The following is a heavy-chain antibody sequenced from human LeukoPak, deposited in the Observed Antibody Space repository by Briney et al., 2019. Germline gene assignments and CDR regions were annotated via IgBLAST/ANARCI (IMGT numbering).Heavy chain of an antibody. V-gene: IGHV3-23*01. CDR1: GFTFSSYA. D-gene: IGHD3-16*01. J-gene: IGHJ4*02. Sequence: GGSLRLSCAASGFTFSSYAMSWVRQAPGKGLEWVSGISGSGGFTYFADSVKGRFTISRDNSKNTLYLQMNSLRAEDTAVYYCAKSRDYAFLDYWGQGTLVTVSS. CDR3: AKSRDYAFLDY. CDR2: ISGSGGFT.